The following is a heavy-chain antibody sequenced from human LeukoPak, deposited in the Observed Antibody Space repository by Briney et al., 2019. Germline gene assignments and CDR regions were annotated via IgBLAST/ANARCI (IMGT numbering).Heavy chain of an antibody. J-gene: IGHJ4*02. D-gene: IGHD3-22*01. CDR3: ARDGYYYDSSGYYVDHSDY. CDR2: ISAYNGNT. CDR1: GYTFTSYG. V-gene: IGHV1-18*01. Sequence: GASVKVSCKASGYTFTSYGISWVRQAPGQGLEWMGWISAYNGNTNYAQKLQGRVTMTTDTSTSTAYMELRSLRSDDTAVYYCARDGYYYDSSGYYVDHSDYWGQGTLVTVSS.